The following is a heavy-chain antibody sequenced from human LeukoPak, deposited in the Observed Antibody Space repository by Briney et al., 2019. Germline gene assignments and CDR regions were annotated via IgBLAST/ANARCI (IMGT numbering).Heavy chain of an antibody. J-gene: IGHJ4*02. D-gene: IGHD1-26*01. V-gene: IGHV3-21*01. CDR3: ARGFIVGATIDY. CDR1: GFTFSSYS. Sequence: GGSLRLSCAASGFTFSSYSMTWVRQAPGKGLEWVSSISSSSSYIYYADSVKGRFTISRDNSKNTLYLQMNSLRAEDTAVYYCARGFIVGATIDYWGQGTLVTVSS. CDR2: ISSSSSYI.